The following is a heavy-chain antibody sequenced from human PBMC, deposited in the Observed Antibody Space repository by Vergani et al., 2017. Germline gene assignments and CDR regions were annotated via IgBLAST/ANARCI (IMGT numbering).Heavy chain of an antibody. CDR3: ARRTVYYDFWSGYYGRVSKERGEHDY. D-gene: IGHD3-3*01. CDR2: INHSGST. Sequence: QLQLQESGPGLVKPSETLSLTCTVSGGSISSSSYYWGWIRQPPGKGLEWIGEINHSGSTNYNPSLKSRVTISVDTSKNQFSLKLSSVTAADTAVYYCARRTVYYDFWSGYYGRVSKERGEHDYWGQGTLVTVSS. CDR1: GGSISSSSYY. V-gene: IGHV4-39*07. J-gene: IGHJ4*02.